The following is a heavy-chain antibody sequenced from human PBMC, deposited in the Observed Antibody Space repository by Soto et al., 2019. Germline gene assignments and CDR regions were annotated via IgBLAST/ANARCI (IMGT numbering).Heavy chain of an antibody. CDR2: ISSSGSTI. CDR3: ARESNEAYYDFWSGFDY. D-gene: IGHD3-3*01. CDR1: GFTFSSYA. Sequence: GGSLRLSCAASGFTFSSYAMSWVRQAPGKGLEWVSYISSSGSTIYYADSVKGRFTISRDNAKNSLYLQMNSLRAEDTAVYYCARESNEAYYDFWSGFDYWGQGTLVTVSS. J-gene: IGHJ4*02. V-gene: IGHV3-48*04.